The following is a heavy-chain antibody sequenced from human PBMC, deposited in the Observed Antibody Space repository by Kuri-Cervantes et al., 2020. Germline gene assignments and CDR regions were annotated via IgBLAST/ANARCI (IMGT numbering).Heavy chain of an antibody. V-gene: IGHV3-30*03. Sequence: GESLKISCAASGFTFSSYGMHWVRQAPGKGLEWVAVISYDGSNKYYADSVKGRLTISRDNSKNTLYLQMNSLRAEDTAVYYCARVGGVAAMAFDIWGQGTMVTVSS. CDR2: ISYDGSNK. D-gene: IGHD2-15*01. CDR1: GFTFSSYG. CDR3: ARVGGVAAMAFDI. J-gene: IGHJ3*02.